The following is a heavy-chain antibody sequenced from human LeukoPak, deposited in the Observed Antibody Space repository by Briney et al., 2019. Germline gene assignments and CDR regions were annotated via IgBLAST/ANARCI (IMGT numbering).Heavy chain of an antibody. CDR1: GFTFSSYG. V-gene: IGHV3-30*02. Sequence: GGSLRLSCAASGFTFSSYGMHWVRQAPGKGLEWVAFIRYDGSNKYYADSVKGRFTISRDNSKNTLYLQMNSLRAEDTAVYYCARDSNGSGGYSHYYYMDVWGKGTTVTISS. D-gene: IGHD3-10*01. CDR2: IRYDGSNK. CDR3: ARDSNGSGGYSHYYYMDV. J-gene: IGHJ6*03.